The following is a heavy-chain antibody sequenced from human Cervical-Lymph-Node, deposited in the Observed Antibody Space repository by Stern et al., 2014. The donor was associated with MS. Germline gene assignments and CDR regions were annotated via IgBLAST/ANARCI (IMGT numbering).Heavy chain of an antibody. Sequence: QVHLVESGAEVRKPGASVKVSCKASGFTFTSYDIHWVRQAPGQGLEWMGKINPGGGGASYAQKFQGRVTVTRDTSTNTVYMELSSLRSEDTAVYYCARDSYDSKLRFDFWGQGTLVTVSS. CDR2: INPGGGGA. CDR3: ARDSYDSKLRFDF. CDR1: GFTFTSYD. V-gene: IGHV1-46*01. J-gene: IGHJ4*02. D-gene: IGHD3-22*01.